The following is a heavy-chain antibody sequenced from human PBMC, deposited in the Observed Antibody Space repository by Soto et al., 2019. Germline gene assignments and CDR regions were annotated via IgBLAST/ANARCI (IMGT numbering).Heavy chain of an antibody. CDR2: IYTGGGT. CDR3: ARDGSGH. CDR1: GLTVSSNP. J-gene: IGHJ4*02. V-gene: IGHV3-66*01. Sequence: EVQSVESGGGLVQRGGSLRLSCAVSGLTVSSNPISWVRQAPGKGLEWVSVIYTGGGTHYADSVKGRFTISRDNSKNTVNLQMNSLRPEDTAVYYCARDGSGHWGQGTLVTVSS.